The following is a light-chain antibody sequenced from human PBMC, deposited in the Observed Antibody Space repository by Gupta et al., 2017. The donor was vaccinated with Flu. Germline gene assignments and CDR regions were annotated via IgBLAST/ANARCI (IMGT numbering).Light chain of an antibody. CDR1: QSVLYSSNNKNY. CDR3: QQYYSTPPT. V-gene: IGKV4-1*01. J-gene: IGKJ3*01. Sequence: DIVMTQSPDSLAVSLGERATINCKSSQSVLYSSNNKNYLAWYQQKPGQPPQLLIYWASTRESGVPDRFSGSGSGTDFTLTISSVQAEDVAVYYCQQYYSTPPTFGPGTKVDIK. CDR2: WAS.